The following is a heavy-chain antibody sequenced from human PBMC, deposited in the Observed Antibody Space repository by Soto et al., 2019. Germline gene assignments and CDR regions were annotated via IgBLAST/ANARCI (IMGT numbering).Heavy chain of an antibody. CDR2: ISYDGSNK. V-gene: IGHV3-30-3*01. D-gene: IGHD2-15*01. CDR3: ARDPSDCSGGSCYSGEVSYYYYYGMDV. J-gene: IGHJ6*02. Sequence: QVQLVESGGGVVQPGRSLRLSCAASGFTFSSYAMHWVRQAPGKGLEWVAVISYDGSNKYYADSVKGRFTISRDNSKNTLYLQMNSLRAEDTAVYYCARDPSDCSGGSCYSGEVSYYYYYGMDVWGQGTTVTVSS. CDR1: GFTFSSYA.